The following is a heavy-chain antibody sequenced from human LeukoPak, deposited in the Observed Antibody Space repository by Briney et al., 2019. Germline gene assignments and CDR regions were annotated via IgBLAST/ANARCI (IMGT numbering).Heavy chain of an antibody. CDR3: AQSSGWYERAAFDI. V-gene: IGHV3-53*01. CDR2: IYSGGST. CDR1: GFTVSSNY. J-gene: IGHJ3*02. Sequence: GGSLRLSCAASGFTVSSNYMSWVRQAPGKGLEWVSVIYSGGSTYYADSVKGRFTISRDNSKNTLYLQMNSLRAEDTAVYYCAQSSGWYERAAFDIWGQGTMVTVSS. D-gene: IGHD6-19*01.